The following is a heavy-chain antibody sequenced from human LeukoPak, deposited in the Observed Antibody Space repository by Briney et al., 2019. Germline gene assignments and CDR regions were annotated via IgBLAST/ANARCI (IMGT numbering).Heavy chain of an antibody. CDR2: ISYDGSNK. J-gene: IGHJ4*02. CDR3: AKDADFVGDYYDSSGYYYPDY. Sequence: GGSLRLSCAASGFTFSNYGMHWVRQAPGKGLEWVALISYDGSNKYYVDSMEGRFTISRDNSKNTLYLQMNSLRAEDTAVYYCAKDADFVGDYYDSSGYYYPDYWGQGTLVTVS. CDR1: GFTFSNYG. D-gene: IGHD3-22*01. V-gene: IGHV3-30*18.